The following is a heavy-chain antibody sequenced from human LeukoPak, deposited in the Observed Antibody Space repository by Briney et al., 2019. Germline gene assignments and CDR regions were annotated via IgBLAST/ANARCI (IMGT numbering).Heavy chain of an antibody. Sequence: PGGSLRLSCAASGFTFCSYWMSWVRQAPGKGLEWVVNIKQDGSEKYYVDSVKGRFTISRDNAKNSLYLQMNSLRAEDTAVYYCARVGQLLLYYMDVCSKGTTVTVSS. CDR2: IKQDGSEK. V-gene: IGHV3-7*01. J-gene: IGHJ6*03. D-gene: IGHD2-2*01. CDR3: ARVGQLLLYYMDV. CDR1: GFTFCSYW.